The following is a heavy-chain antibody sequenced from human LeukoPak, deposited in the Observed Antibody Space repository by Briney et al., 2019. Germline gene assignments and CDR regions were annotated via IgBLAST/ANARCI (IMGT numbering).Heavy chain of an antibody. CDR1: GYTFTSSD. Sequence: ASVKVSCKASGYTFTSSDFTWGRQAPGQGLELMGGISLYNGNTNYAQKFQGRVTMTTDTSTSTVYMELRSLRSDDTAVYYCASTRGYGGYDIDYWGQGTLVTVSS. D-gene: IGHD5-12*01. J-gene: IGHJ4*02. CDR3: ASTRGYGGYDIDY. CDR2: ISLYNGNT. V-gene: IGHV1-18*01.